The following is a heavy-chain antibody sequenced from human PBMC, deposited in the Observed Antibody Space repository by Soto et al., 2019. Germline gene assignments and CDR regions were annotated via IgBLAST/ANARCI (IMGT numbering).Heavy chain of an antibody. CDR1: GYTFTSYG. V-gene: IGHV1-3*01. D-gene: IGHD6-13*01. J-gene: IGHJ5*02. CDR3: VRRHVSATGIDWFDP. Sequence: GASVKVSCKASGYTFTSYGIHWVRQAPGQRLEWMGWINAANGDTKYSPKFQGRVTITRDTSASTAYMELSSLRSEDTAVYYCVRRHVSATGIDWFDPGAREPWSPSTQ. CDR2: INAANGDT.